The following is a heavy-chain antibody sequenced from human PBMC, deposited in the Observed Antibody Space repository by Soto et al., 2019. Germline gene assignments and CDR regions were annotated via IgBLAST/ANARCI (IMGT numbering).Heavy chain of an antibody. J-gene: IGHJ6*02. D-gene: IGHD5-18*01. CDR2: IIPIFGTA. V-gene: IGHV1-69*01. Sequence: QVQMVQSGAEVKKPGSSVKVSCQASGGTFSRYAISWVRQAPGQGLEWMGGIIPIFGTANYAQKFQGRVTITADESTSTAYMELSSLTSEDTAVYYFADGDIVDTAMVGYYGMDVWGQGTTVTVSS. CDR3: ADGDIVDTAMVGYYGMDV. CDR1: GGTFSRYA.